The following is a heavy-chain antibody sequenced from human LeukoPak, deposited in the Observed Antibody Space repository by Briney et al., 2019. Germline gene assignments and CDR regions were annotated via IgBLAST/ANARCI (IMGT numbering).Heavy chain of an antibody. CDR2: INHSGST. CDR1: GVSFSGYY. CDR3: ARGRPHSGSYIA. J-gene: IGHJ4*02. V-gene: IGHV4-34*01. D-gene: IGHD1-26*01. Sequence: SETLSLTCAVYGVSFSGYYWSWIRQPPGKGLEWIGEINHSGSTNYNPSLKSRVTISVDTSKNQFSLKLSSVTAADTAVYYCARGRPHSGSYIAWGQGTLVTVSS.